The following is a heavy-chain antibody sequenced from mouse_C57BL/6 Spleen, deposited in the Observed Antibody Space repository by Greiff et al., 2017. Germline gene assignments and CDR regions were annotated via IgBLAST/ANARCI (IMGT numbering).Heavy chain of an antibody. V-gene: IGHV1-54*01. D-gene: IGHD2-5*01. CDR2: IIPGSGGT. Sequence: VQLQQSGAELVRPGTSVKASCKASGYAFTNYLIEWVKQRPGQGLEWLGVIIPGSGGTHYNEKFKGKATLTADKSSSTAYMQLSSLTSEDSAVYFCARRDYSNYLDYWGQGTTLTVSS. J-gene: IGHJ2*01. CDR1: GYAFTNYL. CDR3: ARRDYSNYLDY.